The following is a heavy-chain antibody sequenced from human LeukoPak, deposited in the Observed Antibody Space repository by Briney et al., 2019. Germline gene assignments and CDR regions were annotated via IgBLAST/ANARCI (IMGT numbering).Heavy chain of an antibody. Sequence: PGGSLRLSCAASGFTFTSYAMSWVRQAPGKGLELVAAITGSGDSTYYADSVKGRFTISRDNSKRTLYLQMSSLRAGDTAVYYCAKRETSNDAFDRWGQGTMVTVSS. CDR2: ITGSGDST. J-gene: IGHJ3*01. CDR3: AKRETSNDAFDR. V-gene: IGHV3-23*01. CDR1: GFTFTSYA.